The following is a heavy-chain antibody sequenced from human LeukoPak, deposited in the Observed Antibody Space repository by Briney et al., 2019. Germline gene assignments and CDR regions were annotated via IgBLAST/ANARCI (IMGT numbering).Heavy chain of an antibody. Sequence: SETLSLTCSVSGQSIINNYHWGWIRQSPGKGLEWIGSIHHSGNRFESGSTHYNPSLRSRVTVSADTSKNEFSLTLRSVTAADTAVYFCARNASSGFFNAWGRGTLVTVSS. CDR1: GQSIINNYH. J-gene: IGHJ1*01. V-gene: IGHV4-38-2*01. CDR2: IHHSGNRFESGST. D-gene: IGHD6-25*01. CDR3: ARNASSGFFNA.